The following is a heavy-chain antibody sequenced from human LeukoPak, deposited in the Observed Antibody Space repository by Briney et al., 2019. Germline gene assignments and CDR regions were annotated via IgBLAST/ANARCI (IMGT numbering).Heavy chain of an antibody. J-gene: IGHJ3*02. D-gene: IGHD3-16*01. CDR1: GGSISSGSYY. V-gene: IGHV4-61*02. CDR2: IYTSGST. Sequence: SQTLSLTCTVSGGSISSGSYYWSWIRQPAGKGLEWIGRIYTSGSTNYNPSLKSRVTISVDTSKNQFSLKLSSVTAADTAVYYCARNDLGAFDIWGQGTMVTVSS. CDR3: ARNDLGAFDI.